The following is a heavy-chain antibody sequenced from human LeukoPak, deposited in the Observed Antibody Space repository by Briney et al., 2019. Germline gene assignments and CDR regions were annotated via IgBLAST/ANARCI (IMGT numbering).Heavy chain of an antibody. CDR3: ARGKDYGLDH. J-gene: IGHJ4*02. CDR1: GFTFSSYW. D-gene: IGHD4/OR15-4a*01. CDR2: IQSDGSVK. V-gene: IGHV3-30*14. Sequence: GGSLRLSCAASGFTFSSYWMSWVRQAPGKGLEWVAFIQSDGSVKNYADSVKGRFTISRDNSKNTLYFQMNSLRPEDTAVYFCARGKDYGLDHWGQGTLVTVSS.